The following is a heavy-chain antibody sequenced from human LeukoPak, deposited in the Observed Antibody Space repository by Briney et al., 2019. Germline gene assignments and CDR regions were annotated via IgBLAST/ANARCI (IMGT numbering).Heavy chain of an antibody. Sequence: GGSLRLSCAASGFTFSSYSMNWVRQAPGKGLEWVSYISSGSSTIYYADSVKGRFTISRDNAKNSLYLQMNSLRDEDTAVYYCARDRGVGATYYFDYWGQGTLVTVSS. V-gene: IGHV3-48*02. J-gene: IGHJ4*02. CDR2: ISSGSSTI. CDR1: GFTFSSYS. CDR3: ARDRGVGATYYFDY. D-gene: IGHD1-26*01.